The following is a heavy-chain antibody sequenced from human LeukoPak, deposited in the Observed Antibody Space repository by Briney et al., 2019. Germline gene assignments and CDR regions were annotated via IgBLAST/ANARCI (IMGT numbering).Heavy chain of an antibody. CDR1: GFTFDDYA. J-gene: IGHJ3*02. CDR3: ARASSSWYLGAFDI. V-gene: IGHV3-9*01. CDR2: ISWNSGSI. Sequence: GGSLRLSCAASGFTFDDYAMHWVRQAPGKGLEWVSGISWNSGSIGYADSVKGRFTISRENAKNSLYLQMNSLRAGDTAVYYCARASSSWYLGAFDIWGQGTMVTVSS. D-gene: IGHD6-13*01.